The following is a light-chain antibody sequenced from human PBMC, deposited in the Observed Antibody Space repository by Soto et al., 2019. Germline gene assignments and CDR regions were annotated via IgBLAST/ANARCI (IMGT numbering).Light chain of an antibody. CDR3: CSCASTSTYV. Sequence: QSALTQPASVSGSPGQSITISCTGTSSDVGSYNFVSWYQQHPGKAPKLMIYEDNKRPSGVSNRFSVSKSGYTASLTISGLQAEDEADYYCCSCASTSTYVFGSGTKLTVL. V-gene: IGLV2-23*01. CDR2: EDN. CDR1: SSDVGSYNF. J-gene: IGLJ1*01.